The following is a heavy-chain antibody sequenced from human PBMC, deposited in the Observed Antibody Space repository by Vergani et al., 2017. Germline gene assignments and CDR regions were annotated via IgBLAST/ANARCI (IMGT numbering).Heavy chain of an antibody. J-gene: IGHJ4*02. CDR1: GFTFSSYG. D-gene: IGHD5-18*01. CDR2: ISYDGSNK. V-gene: IGHV3-30*18. CDR3: AKGYECIQLWANVDY. Sequence: QVQLVESGGGVVQPGRSLRLSCAASGFTFSSYGMHWVRQAPGKGLEWVAVISYDGSNKYYADSVKGRFNISRDNSKNTLYLQMNRLRAEDTAVYYCAKGYECIQLWANVDYWGQGSLVTVSS.